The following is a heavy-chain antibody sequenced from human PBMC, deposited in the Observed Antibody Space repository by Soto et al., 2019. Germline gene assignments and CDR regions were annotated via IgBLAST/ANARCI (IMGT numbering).Heavy chain of an antibody. J-gene: IGHJ4*02. CDR1: GLTFRNHA. Sequence: GGSLRLSCTTSGLTFRNHAMTWVRQAPDKGLEWVSTISDSGVNTHYADSVKGRFTISRDNSRNTLYLQMNSLRGEDTAVYYFVSWVSAHFDDWGQGTAVTVSS. CDR3: VSWVSAHFDD. CDR2: ISDSGVNT. D-gene: IGHD2-8*01. V-gene: IGHV3-23*01.